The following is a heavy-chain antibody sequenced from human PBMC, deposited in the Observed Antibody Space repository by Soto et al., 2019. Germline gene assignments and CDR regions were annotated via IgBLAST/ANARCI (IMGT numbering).Heavy chain of an antibody. Sequence: GDSLKISCKGSGYSFTSYWISWVRQMPGKGLEWMGRIDPSDSYTNYSPSFQGHVTISADKSISTAYLQWSSLKASDTAMYYCARLRYCSGGSCYSGGYYYYDMDVWGQGTTVTVSS. J-gene: IGHJ6*02. CDR3: ARLRYCSGGSCYSGGYYYYDMDV. CDR2: IDPSDSYT. D-gene: IGHD2-15*01. V-gene: IGHV5-10-1*01. CDR1: GYSFTSYW.